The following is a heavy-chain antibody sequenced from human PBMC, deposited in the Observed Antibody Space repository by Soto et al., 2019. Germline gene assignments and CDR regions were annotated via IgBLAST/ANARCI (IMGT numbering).Heavy chain of an antibody. CDR1: GYTLTELS. D-gene: IGHD5-18*01. V-gene: IGHV1-24*01. J-gene: IGHJ4*02. CDR2: FDPEDGET. CDR3: ASGRIQLCDAHFDY. Sequence: GASVKVSCKVSGYTLTELSMHWVRQAPGKGLEWMGGFDPEDGETIYAQKFQGRVTMTEDTSTDTAYMELSSLRSEDTAVYYCASGRIQLCDAHFDYWGQGSLVTVSS.